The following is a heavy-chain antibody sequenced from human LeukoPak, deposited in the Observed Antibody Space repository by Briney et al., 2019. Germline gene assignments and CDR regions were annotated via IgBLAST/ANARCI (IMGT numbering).Heavy chain of an antibody. CDR3: AKAPVTTCRGAYCYPFDY. J-gene: IGHJ4*02. D-gene: IGHD2-21*01. Sequence: GGSLRLSCAASGFTFSSYAMSWVRQAPGKGLEWVSAISDSGNTYHAGSVKGRFTISRDSSKNTLFLQMNRLRPEDAAVYYCAKAPVTTCRGAYCYPFDYWGQGTLVTVSS. CDR2: ISDSGNT. V-gene: IGHV3-23*01. CDR1: GFTFSSYA.